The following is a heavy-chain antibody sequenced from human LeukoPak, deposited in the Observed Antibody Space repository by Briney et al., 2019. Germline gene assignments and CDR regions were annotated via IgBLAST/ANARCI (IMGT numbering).Heavy chain of an antibody. Sequence: SETLSLTCGVSGYSISSGYQWAWIRQSPGKGLEWIGSIYHSGSAHYNPSLKSRVTISVETSKNQFSLNMYSVTAADTAVYYCTRDPRWLTPDCTSTSCYENYFDPWGQGTLVTVSS. CDR1: GYSISSGYQ. D-gene: IGHD2-2*01. J-gene: IGHJ5*02. V-gene: IGHV4-38-2*02. CDR2: IYHSGSA. CDR3: TRDPRWLTPDCTSTSCYENYFDP.